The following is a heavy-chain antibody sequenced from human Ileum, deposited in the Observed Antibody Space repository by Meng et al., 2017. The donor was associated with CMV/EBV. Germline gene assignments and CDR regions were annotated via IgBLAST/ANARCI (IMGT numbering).Heavy chain of an antibody. CDR2: VYSSGST. V-gene: IGHV4-4*07. CDR1: GGSISGYH. Sequence: QESGPGLVEPSETLSLICSVSGGSISGYHWNWIRQSAGKGLEWIGRVYSSGSTNFHPSLKSRLTMSVDTSTNQVSLDLSSVTAADTAVYYCARSDYSGNYFALDYWGPGSLVTVSS. D-gene: IGHD1-26*01. J-gene: IGHJ4*02. CDR3: ARSDYSGNYFALDY.